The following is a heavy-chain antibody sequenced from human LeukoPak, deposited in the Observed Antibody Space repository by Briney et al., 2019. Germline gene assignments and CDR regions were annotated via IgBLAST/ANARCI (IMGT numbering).Heavy chain of an antibody. Sequence: SETLSLTCTVSGGSISSSSYYWGWIRQPPGKGLEWIGSIYYSGSTYYNPSLKSRVTMSVDKSKNQLSLKLSSVTAADTAVYYCARGAYHYGPGSYYFDYWGQGSLVTVSS. CDR3: ARGAYHYGPGSYYFDY. CDR2: IYYSGST. J-gene: IGHJ4*02. V-gene: IGHV4-39*07. CDR1: GGSISSSSYY. D-gene: IGHD3-10*01.